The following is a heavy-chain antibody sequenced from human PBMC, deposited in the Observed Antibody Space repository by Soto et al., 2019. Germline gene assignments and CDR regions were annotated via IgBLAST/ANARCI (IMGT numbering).Heavy chain of an antibody. J-gene: IGHJ6*02. Sequence: GGSLRLSCAASGFTFSSYGMHWVRQAPGKGLEWVAVISYDGSNKYYADSVKGRFTISRDNSKNTLYLQMNSLRAEDTAVYYCAKTIPHGVYGSPLYYYYGMDVWGQGTTVTVSS. CDR1: GFTFSSYG. CDR2: ISYDGSNK. D-gene: IGHD3-9*01. CDR3: AKTIPHGVYGSPLYYYYGMDV. V-gene: IGHV3-30*18.